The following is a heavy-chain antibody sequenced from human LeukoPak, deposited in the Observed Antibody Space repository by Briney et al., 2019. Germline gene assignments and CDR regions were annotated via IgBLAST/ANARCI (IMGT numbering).Heavy chain of an antibody. D-gene: IGHD3-10*01. V-gene: IGHV3-21*01. CDR1: GFTFSSYE. CDR2: ISSSSVYI. CDR3: ARPTHGESYSYYMDV. Sequence: GGSLRLSCAASGFTFSSYEMNWVRQAPGKGLEWVSSISSSSVYISYAVSVKGRFTVSRDNAKNSVYLQMDSLRAEDTAVYYCARPTHGESYSYYMDVWGKGTTVTVSS. J-gene: IGHJ6*03.